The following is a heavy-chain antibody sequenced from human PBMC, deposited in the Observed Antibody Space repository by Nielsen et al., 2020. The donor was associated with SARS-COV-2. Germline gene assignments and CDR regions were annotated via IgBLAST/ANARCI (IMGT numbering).Heavy chain of an antibody. CDR1: GGPIDSYY. J-gene: IGHJ6*02. Sequence: SETLSLTCTVSGGPIDSYYWSWIRQPPGKGLEWIGYAYHSGPTKYNPSLERRVTMSVDRPNHQFSLKLSSVTAADTAVYYCAREALKELLWFGESSSYYGMDVWGQGTTVTVSS. CDR3: AREALKELLWFGESSSYYGMDV. D-gene: IGHD3-10*01. V-gene: IGHV4-59*12. CDR2: AYHSGPT.